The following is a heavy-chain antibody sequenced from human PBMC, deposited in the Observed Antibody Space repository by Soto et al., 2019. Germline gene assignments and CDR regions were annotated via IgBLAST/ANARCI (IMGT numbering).Heavy chain of an antibody. CDR3: ARGAQWLVPYYNGMDV. J-gene: IGHJ6*02. Sequence: ASVKVSCKASGYTFTGYYMHWVRQAPGQGLEWMGWINPNSGGTNYAQKFQGWVTMTRDTSISTAYMELSRLRSDDKAVYYCARGAQWLVPYYNGMDVWGQGTTVTVSS. D-gene: IGHD6-19*01. CDR2: INPNSGGT. V-gene: IGHV1-2*04. CDR1: GYTFTGYY.